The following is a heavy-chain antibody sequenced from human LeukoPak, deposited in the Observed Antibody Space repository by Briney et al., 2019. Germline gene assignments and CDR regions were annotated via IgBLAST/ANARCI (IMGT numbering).Heavy chain of an antibody. CDR3: ARLIVGAPDAFDI. V-gene: IGHV4-39*01. Sequence: PSETLSLTCTVSGGSISSSSYYWGWIRQPPGKGLEWIGSIYYSGSTYCNPSLKSRVTISVDTSKNQFSLKLSSVTAADTAVYYCARLIVGAPDAFDIWGQGTMVTVSS. J-gene: IGHJ3*02. D-gene: IGHD1-26*01. CDR1: GGSISSSSYY. CDR2: IYYSGST.